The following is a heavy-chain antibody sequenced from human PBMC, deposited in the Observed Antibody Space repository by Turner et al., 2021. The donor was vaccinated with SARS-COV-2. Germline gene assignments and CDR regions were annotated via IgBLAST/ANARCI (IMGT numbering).Heavy chain of an antibody. CDR2: IYYSGSA. V-gene: IGHV4-39*01. Sequence: QLQLQESGPGLVKPSETLSLTCTVSGGSISSSSYYWGWIRQPPGKGLEWNGNIYYSGSALYNPSLQGRVHISVDPSKNQFSLKLTSVTAADTAVYYCARLMDTAMDYYGTDVWGQGTTVTVSS. D-gene: IGHD5-18*01. CDR3: ARLMDTAMDYYGTDV. CDR1: GGSISSSSYY. J-gene: IGHJ6*02.